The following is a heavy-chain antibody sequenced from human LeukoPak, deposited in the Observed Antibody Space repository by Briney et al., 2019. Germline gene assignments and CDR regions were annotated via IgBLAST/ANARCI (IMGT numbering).Heavy chain of an antibody. CDR1: GYTFTGYY. J-gene: IGHJ3*02. V-gene: IGHV1-2*02. CDR2: INPNSGGT. D-gene: IGHD2-15*01. Sequence: ASVKVSCKASGYTFTGYYMHWVRQAPGQGLEWMGWINPNSGGTNYAQKFQGRVTITADESTSTAYMELSSLRSEDTAVYYCARVGVVDAFDIWGQGTMVTVSS. CDR3: ARVGVVDAFDI.